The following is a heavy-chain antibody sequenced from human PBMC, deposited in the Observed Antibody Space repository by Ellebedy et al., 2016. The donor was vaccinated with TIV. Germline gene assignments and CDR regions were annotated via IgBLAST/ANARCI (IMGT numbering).Heavy chain of an antibody. Sequence: GESLKISCAASGFTFSSYAMHWVRQAPGKGLEWVAVISYDGSNKYYADSVKGRFTIARDNSKNTLYLQMNSLRAEDTAVYYCARGEANGVCCYYYDYGMDVWGQGTTVTVSS. CDR3: ARGEANGVCCYYYDYGMDV. D-gene: IGHD2-8*01. J-gene: IGHJ6*02. CDR2: ISYDGSNK. V-gene: IGHV3-30-3*01. CDR1: GFTFSSYA.